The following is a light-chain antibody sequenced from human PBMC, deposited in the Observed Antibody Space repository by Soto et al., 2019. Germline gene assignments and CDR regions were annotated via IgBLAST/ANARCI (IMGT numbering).Light chain of an antibody. CDR2: DVS. J-gene: IGLJ1*01. CDR1: SSDVGGYNY. CDR3: SSYTSSSTLLYV. Sequence: QSALTQPASGSGSPGQSITISCTRTSSDVGGYNYVSWYQQHPGKAPKLMIYDVSNRPSGVSNRFSGSKSGNTASLTISGLQAEDEADYYCSSYTSSSTLLYVFGTGTKVTVL. V-gene: IGLV2-14*01.